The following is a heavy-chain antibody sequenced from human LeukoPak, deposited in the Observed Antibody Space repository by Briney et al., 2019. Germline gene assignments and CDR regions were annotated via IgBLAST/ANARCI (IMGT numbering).Heavy chain of an antibody. Sequence: SETLSLTCAVSGYSISSGYYWGWIRQPPGKGLEWIGSIYYSGSTYYNPSLKSRVTISVDTSKNQFSLKLSSVTAADTAVYYCARRNSIGVPGFYFDYWGQGTLVTVSS. V-gene: IGHV4-38-2*01. CDR1: GYSISSGYY. CDR2: IYYSGST. CDR3: ARRNSIGVPGFYFDY. D-gene: IGHD3-3*02. J-gene: IGHJ4*02.